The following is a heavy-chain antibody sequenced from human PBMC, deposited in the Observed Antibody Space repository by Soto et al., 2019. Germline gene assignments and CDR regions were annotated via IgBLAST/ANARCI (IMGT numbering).Heavy chain of an antibody. V-gene: IGHV3-30-3*01. CDR1: GFTFSGYN. CDR2: ISYDGSNK. CDR3: ARDPLWGTDMVLWYFDL. Sequence: PGGSLRLSCAASGFTFSGYNMNWVRQAPGKGLEWVAVISYDGSNKYYADSVKGRFTISRDNSKNTLYLQMNSLRAEDTAVYYCARDPLWGTDMVLWYFDLWGRGTLVTVSS. D-gene: IGHD5-18*01. J-gene: IGHJ2*01.